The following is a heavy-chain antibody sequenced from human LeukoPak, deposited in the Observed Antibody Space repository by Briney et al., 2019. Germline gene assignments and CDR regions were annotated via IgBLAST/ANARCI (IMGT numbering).Heavy chain of an antibody. J-gene: IGHJ4*02. CDR2: ISGDGGST. CDR1: GFTFDDYA. D-gene: IGHD2-21*02. Sequence: QAGGSLRLSCAASGFTFDDYAMHWVRQAPGKGLEWVSLISGDGGSTYYADSVKGRFTISRDNSKNTVYLQIDSLGVEDTAVYYCAKCMSATGVCLNFDSWGQGILVTVS. CDR3: AKCMSATGVCLNFDS. V-gene: IGHV3-43*02.